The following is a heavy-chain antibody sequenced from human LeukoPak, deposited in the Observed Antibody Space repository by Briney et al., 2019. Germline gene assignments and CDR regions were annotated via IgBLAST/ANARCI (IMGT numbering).Heavy chain of an antibody. V-gene: IGHV3-30*04. Sequence: GRYLRLSCAASGFTFSSYAMHWVRQAPGKGLEWVAVISYDGSNKYYADSVKGRFTISRDNSKNTLYLQMNSLRAEDTAVYYCARDMYYYDSSGYCPLCDYWGQGTLVTVSS. CDR1: GFTFSSYA. CDR3: ARDMYYYDSSGYCPLCDY. CDR2: ISYDGSNK. D-gene: IGHD3-22*01. J-gene: IGHJ4*02.